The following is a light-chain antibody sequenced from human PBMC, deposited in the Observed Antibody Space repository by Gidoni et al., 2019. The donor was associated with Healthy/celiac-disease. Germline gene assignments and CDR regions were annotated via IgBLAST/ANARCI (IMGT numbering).Light chain of an antibody. J-gene: IGLJ1*01. CDR1: SSNIGSNT. CDR3: AAWDDSLNGFYV. CDR2: SNN. V-gene: IGLV1-44*01. Sequence: SVLTQPPSASGTPGQRVTISCSGSSSNIGSNTVNWYQQLPGTAPNLLIYSNNQRPSGVPDRFSGAKSGTSASLAISGLQSEDEADYYCAAWDDSLNGFYVFGTGTKVTVL.